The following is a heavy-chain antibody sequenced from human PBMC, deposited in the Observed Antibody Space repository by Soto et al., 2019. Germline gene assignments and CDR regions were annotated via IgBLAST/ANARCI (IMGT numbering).Heavy chain of an antibody. V-gene: IGHV2-5*02. D-gene: IGHD2-15*01. J-gene: IGHJ4*02. Sequence: QITLKESGPTLVKPTQTLTLTCTFSGFSLSTSGVGVGWIRQPPGKALEWLALIYWDDDKRYSPSLKSKLTNTKDTSKNQVVVTMTNMDPVDTATYYCAHRPSYCSGGSCYSGFDYWGQGTLVTVSS. CDR2: IYWDDDK. CDR1: GFSLSTSGVG. CDR3: AHRPSYCSGGSCYSGFDY.